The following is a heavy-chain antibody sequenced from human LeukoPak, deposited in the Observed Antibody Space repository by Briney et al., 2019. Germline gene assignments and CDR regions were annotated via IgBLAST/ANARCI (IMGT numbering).Heavy chain of an antibody. D-gene: IGHD5-18*01. CDR3: AKGMDTAMVMMSVYDY. V-gene: IGHV3-23*01. CDR2: ISGSGGST. CDR1: GFTFSSYA. J-gene: IGHJ4*02. Sequence: GGSLRLSCAASGFTFSSYAMSWVRQAPGKGLERVSAISGSGGSTYYADSVKGRFTISRDNSKNTLYLQMNSLRAEDTAVYYCAKGMDTAMVMMSVYDYWGQGTLVTVSS.